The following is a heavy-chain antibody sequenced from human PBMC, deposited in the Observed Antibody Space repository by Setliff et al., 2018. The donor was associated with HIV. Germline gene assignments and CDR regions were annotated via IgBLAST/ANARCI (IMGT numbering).Heavy chain of an antibody. Sequence: SETLSLTCTVSGGSISSYYWSWIRQPAGKGLEWIGRIYTSGSTNYNPSLKSRVTISVDTSKNQFSLKLSSVTAADTAVYYCASSKSSGWYRNWFDPWGQGTLVTVSS. J-gene: IGHJ5*02. CDR2: IYTSGST. V-gene: IGHV4-4*07. CDR3: ASSKSSGWYRNWFDP. CDR1: GGSISSYY. D-gene: IGHD6-19*01.